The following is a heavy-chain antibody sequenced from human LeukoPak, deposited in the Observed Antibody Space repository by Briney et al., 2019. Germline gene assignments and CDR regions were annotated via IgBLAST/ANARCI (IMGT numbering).Heavy chain of an antibody. D-gene: IGHD3-3*01. V-gene: IGHV3-21*01. Sequence: PSGTLSLTCTVSGGSISSYYWSWVRKAPGKGLEWVSSISSSSSYIYYADSVKGRFTISRDNAKNSLYLQMNSLRAEDTAVYYCARNKLEWLRYYYYYMDVWGKGTTVTVSS. J-gene: IGHJ6*03. CDR1: GGSISSYY. CDR3: ARNKLEWLRYYYYYMDV. CDR2: ISSSSSYI.